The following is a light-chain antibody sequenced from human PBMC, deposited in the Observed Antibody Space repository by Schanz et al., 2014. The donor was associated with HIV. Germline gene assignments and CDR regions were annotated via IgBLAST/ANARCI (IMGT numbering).Light chain of an antibody. Sequence: QLVLTQSSSASASLGASVKLTCTLSSGHSSYAIAWHQQQPEKGPRYLMNLNSDGSHRKGDGIPDRFSGSSSGAERYLTISSLQSKDEADYYCQTWGTGIRVFGGGTKVTVL. CDR1: SGHSSYA. V-gene: IGLV4-69*01. J-gene: IGLJ3*02. CDR3: QTWGTGIRV. CDR2: LNSDGSH.